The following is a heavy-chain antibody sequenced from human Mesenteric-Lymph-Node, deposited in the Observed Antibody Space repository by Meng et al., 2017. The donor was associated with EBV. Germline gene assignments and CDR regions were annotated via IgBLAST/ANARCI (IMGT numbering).Heavy chain of an antibody. CDR2: ISTYSGHT. D-gene: IGHD3-22*01. CDR1: GYTYSTNG. Sequence: QVQLVQSGVEVKKPGXSVKVSCXTSGYTYSTNGITWVRQAPGQGLEWMGRISTYSGHTIYAQNFQGRVTMTTDTSTSTAYMELRSLTSDDTAVYYCAREGIYYYDSRGFDYWGQGTLVTVSS. CDR3: AREGIYYYDSRGFDY. V-gene: IGHV1-18*01. J-gene: IGHJ4*02.